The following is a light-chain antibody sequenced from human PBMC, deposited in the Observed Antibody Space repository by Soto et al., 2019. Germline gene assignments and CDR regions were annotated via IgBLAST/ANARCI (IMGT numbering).Light chain of an antibody. Sequence: QSVLTQSPSASASLGASVKLTCTLSSGHSSYAIAWHQQQPEKGPRYLMKLNSDGSHSKGDGIPDRFSGSSSGAERYLIISSLQSEDEADYYCQTGGTGIHVFGTGTKLTVL. CDR2: LNSDGSH. CDR1: SGHSSYA. V-gene: IGLV4-69*01. CDR3: QTGGTGIHV. J-gene: IGLJ1*01.